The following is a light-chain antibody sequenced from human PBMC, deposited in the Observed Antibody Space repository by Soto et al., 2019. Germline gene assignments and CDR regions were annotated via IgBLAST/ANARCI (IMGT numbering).Light chain of an antibody. Sequence: QLGLTQSYSASASLGSSVKLTCTLSSVHSSYIIAWHQQQPGKAPRYLMKLEGSGSYNKGSGVPDRFSGSSSGADRYLTISNLQSEDEADYYCETWDSNTYVLGTGTKVTV. CDR1: SVHSSYI. CDR3: ETWDSNTYV. V-gene: IGLV4-60*03. J-gene: IGLJ1*01. CDR2: LEGSGSY.